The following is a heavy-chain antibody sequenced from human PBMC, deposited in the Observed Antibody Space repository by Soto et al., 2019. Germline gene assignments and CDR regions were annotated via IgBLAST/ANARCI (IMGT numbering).Heavy chain of an antibody. D-gene: IGHD7-27*01. V-gene: IGHV3-30*18. CDR1: GFTFSSYG. CDR2: ISYDGSNK. J-gene: IGHJ6*02. Sequence: QVQLVESGGGVVQPGRSLRLSCAASGFTFSSYGMHWVRQAPGKGLEWVAVISYDGSNKYYADSVKGRFTISRDNSKNPLYLQMNSLRAEDTAVYYCAKEVDWGSSYYYGMDVWGQGTTVTVSS. CDR3: AKEVDWGSSYYYGMDV.